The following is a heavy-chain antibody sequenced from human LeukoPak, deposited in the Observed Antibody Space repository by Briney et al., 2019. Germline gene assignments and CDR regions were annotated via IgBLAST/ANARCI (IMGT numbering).Heavy chain of an antibody. V-gene: IGHV4-34*01. J-gene: IGHJ4*02. Sequence: PSETLSLTCTVSGGSISSYYWSWIRQPPGKGLEWIGEINHSGSTNYNPSLKSRVTISVDTSKNQFSLKLSSVTAADTAVYYCARGPLKRDCWGQGTLVTVSS. CDR3: ARGPLKRDC. CDR1: GGSISSYY. CDR2: INHSGST.